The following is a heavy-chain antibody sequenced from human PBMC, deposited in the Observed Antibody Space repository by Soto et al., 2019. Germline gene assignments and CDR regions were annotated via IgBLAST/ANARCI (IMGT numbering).Heavy chain of an antibody. CDR2: ISSSGSTI. D-gene: IGHD3-22*01. J-gene: IGHJ6*02. Sequence: GGSLRLSCAASGSTFSSYEMNWVRQAPGKGLEWVSYISSSGSTIYYADSVKGRFTISRDNAKNSLYLQMNSLRAEDTAVYYCARERAIGYYYYGMDVSGQGTTVTVSS. V-gene: IGHV3-48*03. CDR1: GSTFSSYE. CDR3: ARERAIGYYYYGMDV.